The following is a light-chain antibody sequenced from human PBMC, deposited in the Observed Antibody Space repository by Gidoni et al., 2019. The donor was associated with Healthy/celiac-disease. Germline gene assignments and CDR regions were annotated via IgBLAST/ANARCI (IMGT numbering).Light chain of an antibody. Sequence: DIVMTQSPDSLAVSLGERATINCKSSQSVLYSSNNKNYLAWYQQKPGQPPKLLIYWASTRESGVPDRFSGSGCGTDFTLTISSLQAEDVAVYYCQQYYSTLGGFTFGPGTKVDIK. CDR1: QSVLYSSNNKNY. J-gene: IGKJ3*01. CDR2: WAS. V-gene: IGKV4-1*01. CDR3: QQYYSTLGGFT.